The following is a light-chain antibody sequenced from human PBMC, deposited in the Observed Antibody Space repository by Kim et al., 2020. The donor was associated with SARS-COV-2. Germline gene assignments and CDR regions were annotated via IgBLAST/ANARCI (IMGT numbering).Light chain of an antibody. Sequence: PGERATVTCRGSQSVSSSCLVWYQQKPAQAPRLLINGATSRASSIPDRLSGSGSGTDFTLTISRLEPEDFAVYYCQQYGSSPLLTFGAGTKVDIK. CDR1: QSVSSSC. CDR3: QQYGSSPLLT. CDR2: GAT. J-gene: IGKJ4*01. V-gene: IGKV3-20*01.